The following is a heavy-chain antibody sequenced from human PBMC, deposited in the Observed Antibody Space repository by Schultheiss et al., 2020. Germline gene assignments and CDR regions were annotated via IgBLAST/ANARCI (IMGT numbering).Heavy chain of an antibody. CDR1: GYTFTSYD. J-gene: IGHJ4*02. CDR2: MNPNSGNT. CDR3: AKGVRGSYASDFDY. D-gene: IGHD1-26*01. Sequence: ASVKVSCKASGYTFTSYDINWVRQATGQGLEWMGWMNPNSGNTGYAQKFQGRVTMTRDTSTSTVYMELSSLRSEDTAVYYCAKGVRGSYASDFDYWGQGTLVTVSS. V-gene: IGHV1-8*01.